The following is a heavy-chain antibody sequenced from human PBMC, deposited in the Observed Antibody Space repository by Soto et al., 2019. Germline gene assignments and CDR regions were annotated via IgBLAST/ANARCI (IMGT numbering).Heavy chain of an antibody. V-gene: IGHV1-18*01. CDR1: WFTFSRYG. J-gene: IGHJ5*02. CDR2: ISAYNGNT. Sequence: ASGKVSWKASWFTFSRYGISWGRQAPGQRVEWMGWISAYNGNTNYAQKLQGRVTMTTDTSTSTAYMELRSLRSDDTAVYYCARVDIAVAGNYNWFDPWGQGTLVTVSS. CDR3: ARVDIAVAGNYNWFDP. D-gene: IGHD6-19*01.